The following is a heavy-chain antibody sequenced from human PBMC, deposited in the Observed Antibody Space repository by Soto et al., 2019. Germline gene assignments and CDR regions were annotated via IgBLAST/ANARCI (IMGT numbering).Heavy chain of an antibody. CDR1: GGSISTYY. Sequence: QVQLQESGPGLVKPSETLSLTCTVSGGSISTYYWSWIRQPPGKGLEWIGYIHYSGSTNYNPSLQRQVAISVDTSKNQFSLKLTSVTAADTAVYYCARRYYGGNYWYFDLWGRGTLVTVSS. V-gene: IGHV4-59*08. CDR3: ARRYYGGNYWYFDL. CDR2: IHYSGST. D-gene: IGHD4-17*01. J-gene: IGHJ2*01.